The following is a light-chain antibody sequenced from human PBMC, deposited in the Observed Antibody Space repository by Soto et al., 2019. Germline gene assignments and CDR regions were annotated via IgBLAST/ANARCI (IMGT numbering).Light chain of an antibody. CDR3: QQYGNSPIT. V-gene: IGKV3-20*01. CDR2: GAS. CDR1: LTVSSNS. Sequence: ETVLTQSPGTLSLSPGEIATLSCRASLTVSSNSLARYQQKPGQAPRLLIYGASSRATGIPDRFSGSGSGTDFTLTITRLEPEDFAVYDCQQYGNSPITFGQGTRLEIK. J-gene: IGKJ5*01.